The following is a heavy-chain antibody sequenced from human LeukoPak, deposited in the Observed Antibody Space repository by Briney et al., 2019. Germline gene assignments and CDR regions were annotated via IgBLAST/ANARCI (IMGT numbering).Heavy chain of an antibody. CDR3: ARDREVWLRPRRRYYFHY. Sequence: GASVKVSCKASGYTFTSYGITWVRQAPGQGLEWMGWISAYNGNPTYAQMLQDRVTMTTDTSTSAAYMELRSLRSDDTAVYYCARDREVWLRPRRRYYFHYWGQGTLVTVSS. D-gene: IGHD5-12*01. CDR2: ISAYNGNP. J-gene: IGHJ4*02. CDR1: GYTFTSYG. V-gene: IGHV1-18*01.